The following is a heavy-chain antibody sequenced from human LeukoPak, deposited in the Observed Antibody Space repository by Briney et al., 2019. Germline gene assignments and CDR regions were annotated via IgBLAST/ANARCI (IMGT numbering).Heavy chain of an antibody. J-gene: IGHJ6*01. D-gene: IGHD4-23*01. CDR2: ISGSGGST. CDR3: AKDRYRTTVAGGMDV. CDR1: GFTFSSYA. Sequence: GGSLRLSCAASGFTFSSYAMSWVRQAPGKGLEWVSAISGSGGSTYYADSVKGRFTISRDNSKNTLYLQMNSLRAEDTAVYYCAKDRYRTTVAGGMDVWGQGTTVAVSS. V-gene: IGHV3-23*01.